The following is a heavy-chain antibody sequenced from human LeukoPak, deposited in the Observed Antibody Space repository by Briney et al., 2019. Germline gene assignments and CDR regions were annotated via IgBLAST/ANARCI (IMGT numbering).Heavy chain of an antibody. CDR1: GFTFSSYS. Sequence: GWSLRISCAASGFTFSSYSMNWVRQAPGKGLEWVSYISSSGSTIYYADSVKGRFTISRDNAKNSLYLQMNSLRAEDTAVYYCAELGITMIGGVWGKGTTVTISS. J-gene: IGHJ6*04. V-gene: IGHV3-48*04. CDR3: AELGITMIGGV. D-gene: IGHD3-10*02. CDR2: ISSSGSTI.